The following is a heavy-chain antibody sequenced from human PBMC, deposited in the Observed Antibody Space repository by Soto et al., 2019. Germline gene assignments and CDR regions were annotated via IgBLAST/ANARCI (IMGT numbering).Heavy chain of an antibody. CDR3: ARGLAGRSSSWYDY. CDR2: INHSRST. V-gene: IGHV4-34*01. J-gene: IGHJ4*02. CDR1: GGSFIGYY. D-gene: IGHD6-13*01. Sequence: SETLSLTCAVYGGSFIGYYWSWIRQPPGKGLEWIGEINHSRSTNYNPSLKSRVTISVDTPKNQFSLKLSSVTAADTAVYYCARGLAGRSSSWYDYWGQGTLVTVSS.